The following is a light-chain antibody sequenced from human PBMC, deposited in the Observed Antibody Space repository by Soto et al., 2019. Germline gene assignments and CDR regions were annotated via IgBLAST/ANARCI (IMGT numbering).Light chain of an antibody. CDR1: QSVGSY. Sequence: EIVLTQSPATLSSSPGERATLSCRASQSVGSYLAWYQQKPGQAPRLLIYGASNRAPGIPARFSGSGSGTDFTLTISSLEPEDFAVYHCLQRSIGFTFGPGTKVDIK. CDR2: GAS. J-gene: IGKJ3*01. CDR3: LQRSIGFT. V-gene: IGKV3-11*01.